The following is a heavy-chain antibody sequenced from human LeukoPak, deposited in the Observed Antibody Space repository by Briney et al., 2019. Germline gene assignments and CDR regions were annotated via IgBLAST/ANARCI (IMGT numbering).Heavy chain of an antibody. V-gene: IGHV3-30*01. CDR1: GFTFSSYA. D-gene: IGHD4-23*01. Sequence: GGSLRLSCAASGFTFSSYAMHWVRQAPGKGLEWVAVISYDGSNKYYADSVKGRFTISRDNSKNTLYLQMNSLRAEDTAVYYCTRAFRGYGGNPHYWGQGTLVTVSS. CDR2: ISYDGSNK. CDR3: TRAFRGYGGNPHY. J-gene: IGHJ4*02.